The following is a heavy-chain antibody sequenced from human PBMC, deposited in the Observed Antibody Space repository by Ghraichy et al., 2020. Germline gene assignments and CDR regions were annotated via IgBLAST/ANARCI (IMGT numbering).Heavy chain of an antibody. D-gene: IGHD5-18*01. J-gene: IGHJ4*02. CDR3: ARGEDRAKTGY. CDR1: GGSFTARC. V-gene: IGHV4-34*01. CDR2: VSQTEGT. Sequence: SETLSLTCAVYGGSFTARCWSWIRQPPGKGLEWIGEVSQTEGTNYNPSHKTRVTMSLDTSKNQFSLKLDSVTAADTAIYYCARGEDRAKTGYWGQGTLVTVSS.